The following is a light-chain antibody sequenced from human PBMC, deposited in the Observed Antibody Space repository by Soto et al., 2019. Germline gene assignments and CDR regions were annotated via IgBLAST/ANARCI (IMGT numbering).Light chain of an antibody. CDR1: QDISNY. Sequence: DIQMTQSPSSLSASVGDRVTITCQASQDISNYLNWYQQKPGKAPKLLIYDASTLETGVPSRFSGSGSGTHFTFTISSLQPEDIATYYCQQYDNLPITFGGGTKVDIK. CDR3: QQYDNLPIT. CDR2: DAS. V-gene: IGKV1-33*01. J-gene: IGKJ4*01.